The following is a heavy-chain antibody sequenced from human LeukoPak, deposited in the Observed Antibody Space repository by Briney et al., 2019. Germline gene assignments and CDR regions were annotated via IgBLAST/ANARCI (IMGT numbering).Heavy chain of an antibody. D-gene: IGHD2-2*01. CDR3: ARDGERKCSSTSCPLSRAFDI. CDR2: ISGSGGST. J-gene: IGHJ3*02. CDR1: GFTFSSYA. V-gene: IGHV3-23*01. Sequence: GGSLRLSYAASGFTFSSYAVSWVRQAPGKGLEWVSAISGSGGSTYYADSVKGRFTISRDNSKNTLYLQMNSLRAEDTAVYYCARDGERKCSSTSCPLSRAFDIWGQGTMVTVSS.